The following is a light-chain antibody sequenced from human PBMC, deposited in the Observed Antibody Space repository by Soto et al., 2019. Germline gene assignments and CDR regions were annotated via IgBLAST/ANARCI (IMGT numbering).Light chain of an antibody. CDR3: QQYNNYWT. J-gene: IGKJ1*01. Sequence: DIQMTQFPSALSASVGDRVTITCRASQSVNIWLAWYQQKPGKAPKLLISEASTVETGVPARFSGSESGTQFTLTTSGLQPDDLAAYYCQQYNNYWTCGQGTKVQIK. CDR2: EAS. CDR1: QSVNIW. V-gene: IGKV1-5*03.